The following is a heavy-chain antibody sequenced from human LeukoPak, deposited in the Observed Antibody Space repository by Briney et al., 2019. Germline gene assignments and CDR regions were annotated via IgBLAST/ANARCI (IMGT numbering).Heavy chain of an antibody. CDR3: ASQDDFWSGYGGY. J-gene: IGHJ4*02. CDR2: FTSRSRSI. D-gene: IGHD3-3*01. Sequence: GGSLRLSCAASGFTFSTYSMTWVRQAPGKGLEWVSSFTSRSRSIYYADSVKGRFAISRDNAKQSLYLQMNSLRVEDTAIYYCASQDDFWSGYGGYWGQGTLVTVSS. V-gene: IGHV3-21*01. CDR1: GFTFSTYS.